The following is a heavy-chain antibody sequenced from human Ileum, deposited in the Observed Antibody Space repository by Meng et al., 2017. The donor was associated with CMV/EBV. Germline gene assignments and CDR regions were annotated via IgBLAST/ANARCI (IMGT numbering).Heavy chain of an antibody. CDR1: GFIFGDYA. CDR2: IRSEVYGGTT. D-gene: IGHD3-22*01. Sequence: GESLKISCAASGFIFGDYAMSWVRQAPGKGLELVGFIRSEVYGGTTEYAASVKGRFIISRDDSKSIAYLKMNSLKTEDTAVYYCTATAYYYYSIAVDWGQGTLVTVSS. J-gene: IGHJ4*02. CDR3: TATAYYYYSIAVD. V-gene: IGHV3-49*04.